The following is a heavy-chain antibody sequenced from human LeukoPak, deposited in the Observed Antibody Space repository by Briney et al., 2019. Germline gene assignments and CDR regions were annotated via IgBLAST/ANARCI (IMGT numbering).Heavy chain of an antibody. CDR2: IYYTGNT. J-gene: IGHJ3*02. V-gene: IGHV4-34*01. Sequence: SETLSLTCAVYGRSFSGYYWGWIRQPPGKGLEWIGNIYYTGNTYYNPSLKSRVTISLDTSKNQFSLKVISMTAADTAVYYCTKSDGSGLIRICGRGTMVTVSS. D-gene: IGHD3-22*01. CDR1: GRSFSGYY. CDR3: TKSDGSGLIRI.